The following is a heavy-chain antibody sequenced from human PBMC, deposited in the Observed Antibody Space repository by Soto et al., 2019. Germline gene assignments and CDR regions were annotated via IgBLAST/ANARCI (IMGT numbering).Heavy chain of an antibody. J-gene: IGHJ6*03. CDR3: ARAPLNYYYYYMDV. CDR2: IIPIFGTA. Sequence: SVKVSCKASGGTFSSYAISWVRQAPGQGLEWMGGIIPIFGTANYAQKFQGRVTMTADASTSTAYMELSSLRSEDTAVYYCARAPLNYYYYYMDVWGKGTTVTVSS. V-gene: IGHV1-69*13. CDR1: GGTFSSYA.